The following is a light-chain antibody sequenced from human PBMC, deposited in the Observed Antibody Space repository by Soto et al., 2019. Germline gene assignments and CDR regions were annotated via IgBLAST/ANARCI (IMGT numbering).Light chain of an antibody. CDR2: AAS. Sequence: IPMTQSPSSLSASVGDRVTITCRASQSISSYLNWYQQKPGKAPKLLIYAASSLQSGVPSRFSGSGSGTDFTRTISSLQPEDFATYDCQQSYRTPWTFGQGTKVEIK. CDR1: QSISSY. V-gene: IGKV1-39*01. J-gene: IGKJ1*01. CDR3: QQSYRTPWT.